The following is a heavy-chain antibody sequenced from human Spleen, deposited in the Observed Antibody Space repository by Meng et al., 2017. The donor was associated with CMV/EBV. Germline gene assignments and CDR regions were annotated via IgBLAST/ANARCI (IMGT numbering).Heavy chain of an antibody. CDR2: IYTSGST. Sequence: QLRLRCSGPGLGMPLESLSPTCTVPGGSISSYDWSWIRQPAGKGLEWIGRIYTSGSTNYNPSLKSRVTMSVDTSKNQFSLKLSSVTAADTAVYYCARVKSGYEPDYFDYWGQGTLVTVSS. J-gene: IGHJ4*02. D-gene: IGHD5-12*01. V-gene: IGHV4-4*07. CDR1: GGSISSYD. CDR3: ARVKSGYEPDYFDY.